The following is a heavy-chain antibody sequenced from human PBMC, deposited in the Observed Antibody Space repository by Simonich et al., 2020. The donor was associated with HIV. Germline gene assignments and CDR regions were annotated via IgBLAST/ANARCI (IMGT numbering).Heavy chain of an antibody. J-gene: IGHJ4*02. D-gene: IGHD6-13*01. Sequence: QVQLVQSGAEVKKPGASVKVSCKASGYTFTSYYMHWVRQAPVQGLEWMGINTPSGGSKSYAQKFQGRVTMTRDTSTSTVYMELGSLRSEDTAVYYCAREGSSWYYFDYWGQGTLVTVSS. CDR3: AREGSSWYYFDY. CDR1: GYTFTSYY. V-gene: IGHV1-46*01. CDR2: NTPSGGSK.